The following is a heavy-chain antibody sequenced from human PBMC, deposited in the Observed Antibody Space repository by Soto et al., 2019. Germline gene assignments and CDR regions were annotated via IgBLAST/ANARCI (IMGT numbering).Heavy chain of an antibody. D-gene: IGHD3-16*01. J-gene: IGHJ3*02. Sequence: PSETLSLTCTVSGGSMSIGGDYCSWILQHPGKGLEGIGYIYYSGSTYYNPSLKSRVTISVDPSTNQFSLKLSSVTAADTAVYYCAPSIMITFGGGHAAFDIWGQGPMVTVSS. CDR1: GGSMSIGGDY. V-gene: IGHV4-31*03. CDR3: APSIMITFGGGHAAFDI. CDR2: IYYSGST.